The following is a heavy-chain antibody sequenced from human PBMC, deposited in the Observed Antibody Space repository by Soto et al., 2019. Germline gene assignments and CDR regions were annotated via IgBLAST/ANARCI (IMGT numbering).Heavy chain of an antibody. CDR2: IWHAGGTI. V-gene: IGHV3-33*03. CDR3: ATELNYFQSGVLGIDV. D-gene: IGHD3-10*01. Sequence: QALLEESGGGVVQPGRYLRLSCVGSGFNFRSYGMHWVRQAPGKGLEWVAVIWHAGGTIYTADSVKGRFTISRDNFRDTLYLQMDSLRVEDTAGYYCATELNYFQSGVLGIDVWGQGTTVTVSS. J-gene: IGHJ6*02. CDR1: GFNFRSYG.